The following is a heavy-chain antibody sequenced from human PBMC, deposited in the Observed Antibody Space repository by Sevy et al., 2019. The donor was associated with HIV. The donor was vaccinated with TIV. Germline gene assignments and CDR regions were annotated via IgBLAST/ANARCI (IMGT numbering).Heavy chain of an antibody. Sequence: GGSLRLSCAASGITFSYYGMHWVRQAPGKGLEWVAFISYDGSDKFYADSVKGRFTTSRDNSKNTLYLQMNSLRGEDTAVYFCPKDADRSGYTNDAHFDYWGQGTLVTVSS. V-gene: IGHV3-30*18. CDR3: PKDADRSGYTNDAHFDY. D-gene: IGHD3-22*01. CDR2: ISYDGSDK. J-gene: IGHJ4*02. CDR1: GITFSYYG.